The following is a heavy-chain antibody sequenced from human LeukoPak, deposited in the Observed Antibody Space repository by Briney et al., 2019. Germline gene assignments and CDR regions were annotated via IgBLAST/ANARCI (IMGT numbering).Heavy chain of an antibody. J-gene: IGHJ4*02. D-gene: IGHD6-13*01. CDR2: IYYSGST. CDR3: ASSSSWYSSFGYFDY. Sequence: SETLPLTRTVSVGSISSYYWSWIRQPPGKGLEWIGHIYYSGSTNYNPSLKSRVTISVDTSKNQFSLKLSSVTAANTAVYYCASSSSWYSSFGYFDYWGQGTLVTVSS. CDR1: VGSISSYY. V-gene: IGHV4-59*01.